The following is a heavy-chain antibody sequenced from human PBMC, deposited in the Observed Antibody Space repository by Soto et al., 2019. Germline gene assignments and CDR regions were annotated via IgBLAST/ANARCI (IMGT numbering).Heavy chain of an antibody. D-gene: IGHD2-15*01. V-gene: IGHV3-74*01. Sequence: EVQLVESGGGSVQPGGSLRLSCAASGFTFSTFWMHWVRQVPGKGLSWVSRINNDASSTDYADSVKGRFTISRDNAKNTLFLQRDSLRADDTAVYFCARYCTGGSCSHGFDYWGQGTLVTVSS. J-gene: IGHJ4*02. CDR3: ARYCTGGSCSHGFDY. CDR2: INNDASST. CDR1: GFTFSTFW.